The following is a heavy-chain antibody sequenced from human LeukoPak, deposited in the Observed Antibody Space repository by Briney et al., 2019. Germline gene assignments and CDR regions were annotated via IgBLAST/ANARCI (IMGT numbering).Heavy chain of an antibody. J-gene: IGHJ1*01. CDR3: ARGGYYDSSGYYYVGYFHH. V-gene: IGHV3-48*03. D-gene: IGHD3-22*01. Sequence: GGSLRLSCTASGFTFGDYAMSWVRQAPGKGLEWVSYISFSGSTIYYADSVEGRFTISRDNAKNSLYVQMNSLRAEDTAVYYCARGGYYDSSGYYYVGYFHHWGQGTLVTVSS. CDR1: GFTFGDYA. CDR2: ISFSGSTI.